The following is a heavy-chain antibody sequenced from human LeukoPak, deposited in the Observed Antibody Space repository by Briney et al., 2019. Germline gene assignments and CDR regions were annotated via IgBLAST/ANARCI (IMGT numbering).Heavy chain of an antibody. J-gene: IGHJ6*03. CDR1: GYTFTSYG. D-gene: IGHD3-22*01. CDR2: ISAYNGNT. Sequence: ASVKVSCKGSGYTFTSYGISWVRQAPGQGLEWMGWISAYNGNTNYAQKLQGRVTMTTDTSTSTAYMELRSLRSDDTAVYYCARDTPYDSSGYSLQYYYYMDVWGKGTTVTISS. V-gene: IGHV1-18*01. CDR3: ARDTPYDSSGYSLQYYYYMDV.